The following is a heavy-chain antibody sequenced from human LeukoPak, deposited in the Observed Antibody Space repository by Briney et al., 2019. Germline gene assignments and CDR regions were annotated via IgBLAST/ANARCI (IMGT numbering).Heavy chain of an antibody. D-gene: IGHD1-1*01. CDR1: GFPFSRYS. J-gene: IGHJ4*02. CDR2: ISSSSSYI. Sequence: PGGSLRLSCAASGFPFSRYSMNCVRHAPGKGLEWVSSISSSSSYIYYADSVMGRFTISRDNAKNSLFLQMNSLRAEDTAVYYCATDESWNDCWGQGTLVTVSS. CDR3: ATDESWNDC. V-gene: IGHV3-21*01.